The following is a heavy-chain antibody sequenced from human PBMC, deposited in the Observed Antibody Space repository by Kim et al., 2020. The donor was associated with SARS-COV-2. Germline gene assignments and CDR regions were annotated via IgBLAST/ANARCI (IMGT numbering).Heavy chain of an antibody. V-gene: IGHV4-59*08. J-gene: IGHJ6*02. D-gene: IGHD3-10*01. CDR3: ARHVYSGSYHMDV. Sequence: STPSPKSRVTKSAETSKNQFSMKLSSVAAADTAVYYCARHVYSGSYHMDVWGQGTTVTVSS.